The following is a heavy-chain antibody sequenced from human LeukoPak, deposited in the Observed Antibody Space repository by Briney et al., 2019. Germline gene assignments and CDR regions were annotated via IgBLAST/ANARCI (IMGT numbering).Heavy chain of an antibody. V-gene: IGHV3-74*01. Sequence: GGSLRLSCAASGFTFSSYSMNWVRQAPGKGLVWVSRIKGDGRNTIYADSVKGRFTISRDNAKNSLYLQMNSLRAEDTAVYYCTRGSRSSGYDWGQGTLVTVSS. CDR2: IKGDGRNT. J-gene: IGHJ4*02. CDR3: TRGSRSSGYD. CDR1: GFTFSSYS. D-gene: IGHD5-12*01.